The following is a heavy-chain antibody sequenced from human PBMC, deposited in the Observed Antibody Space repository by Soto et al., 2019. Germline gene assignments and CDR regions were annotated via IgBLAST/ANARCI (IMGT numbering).Heavy chain of an antibody. D-gene: IGHD3-22*01. Sequence: GSLRLSCAASGFTFSSYWMSWVRQAPGKGLEWVANIKKDGSEKYYVDSVKGRFTISRDNAKNSLYLQMNSLRAEDTAVYYCARHLTYYYDSSGYLWAYYYYGMHVWGQGTTVTVSS. CDR3: ARHLTYYYDSSGYLWAYYYYGMHV. CDR1: GFTFSSYW. CDR2: IKKDGSEK. V-gene: IGHV3-7*01. J-gene: IGHJ6*02.